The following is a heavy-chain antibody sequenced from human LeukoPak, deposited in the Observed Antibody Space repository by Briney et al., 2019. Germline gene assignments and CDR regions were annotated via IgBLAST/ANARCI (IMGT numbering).Heavy chain of an antibody. V-gene: IGHV4-38-2*01. Sequence: KPSETLSLTCVVSSYSIGSGYYWGWIRQPPGKGLEWIGTISHSGTTYYNPSPKSRVTISIDTAKNQFFLELMSVTAADTAVYYCARFESTSGRGFDPWGQGTLVTVSS. J-gene: IGHJ5*02. CDR1: SYSIGSGYY. CDR3: ARFESTSGRGFDP. CDR2: ISHSGTT. D-gene: IGHD2-2*01.